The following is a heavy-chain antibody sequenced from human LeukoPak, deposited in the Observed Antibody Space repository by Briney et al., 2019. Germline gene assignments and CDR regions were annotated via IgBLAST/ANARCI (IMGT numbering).Heavy chain of an antibody. Sequence: GGSLRLSCAASGFTFSDYSMNWVRQAPGKGLEWVSSISSRSSYIYYADSVEGRFTISRDNAKNSVYLQMNSLRAEDTAVYYCARDDFGMDVWGQGTTVTVSS. CDR2: ISSRSSYI. D-gene: IGHD3/OR15-3a*01. J-gene: IGHJ6*02. CDR1: GFTFSDYS. V-gene: IGHV3-21*01. CDR3: ARDDFGMDV.